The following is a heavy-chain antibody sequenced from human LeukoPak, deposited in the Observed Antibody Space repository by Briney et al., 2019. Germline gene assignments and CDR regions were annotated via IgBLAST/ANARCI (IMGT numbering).Heavy chain of an antibody. CDR1: GYTFTGYY. CDR3: ARDLPVYYYDSSGYLSDY. V-gene: IGHV1-2*06. J-gene: IGHJ4*02. CDR2: INPNSGGT. D-gene: IGHD3-22*01. Sequence: ASVKVSCKASGYTFTGYYMHWVRQAPGQGLEWMGRINPNSGGTNYAQKFQGRVTITRDTSISTAYMELSRLRSDDTAVYYCARDLPVYYYDSSGYLSDYWGQGTLVTVSS.